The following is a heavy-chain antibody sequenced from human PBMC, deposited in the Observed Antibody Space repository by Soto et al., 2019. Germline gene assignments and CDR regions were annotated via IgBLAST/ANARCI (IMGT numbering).Heavy chain of an antibody. V-gene: IGHV1-18*04. CDR1: GYTFTSYG. D-gene: IGHD6-19*01. Sequence: QVQLVQSGAEVKKPGASVKVSCKASGYTFTSYGISWVRQAPGQGLEWMGWISAYNGNTNYAKKQQGRVTSTPDTATSTAYRRQRSLRSDYTDVYYCGRDRRIALAYIDYWGQGGLVTDSS. J-gene: IGHJ4*02. CDR2: ISAYNGNT. CDR3: GRDRRIALAYIDY.